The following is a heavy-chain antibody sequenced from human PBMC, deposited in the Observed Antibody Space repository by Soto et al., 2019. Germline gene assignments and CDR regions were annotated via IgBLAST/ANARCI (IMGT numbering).Heavy chain of an antibody. J-gene: IGHJ5*02. D-gene: IGHD6-19*01. Sequence: QVQLMQSGTEVKKPGASVKVSCKASSETFASYDITWVRLAPGQGLEWMGWISTYNGNTKYAQNVQGRVSMTTDTSTSTAYMELRSLKSDDTAVYYCARVTRGSGDWFDPWGQGTLVTVSS. CDR3: ARVTRGSGDWFDP. CDR2: ISTYNGNT. V-gene: IGHV1-18*01. CDR1: SETFASYD.